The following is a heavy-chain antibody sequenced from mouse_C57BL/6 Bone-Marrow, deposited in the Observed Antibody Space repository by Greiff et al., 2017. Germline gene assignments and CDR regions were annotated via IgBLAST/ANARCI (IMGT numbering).Heavy chain of an antibody. CDR1: GYTFTDYE. Sequence: QVQLQQSGAELVRPGASVTLSCKASGYTFTDYEMHWVKQTPVHGLEWIGAIDPETGGTAYNQKFKGKAILTADKSSSTAYMELRSLTSEDSAVYYCTRRGDGCDGAWFAYWGQGTLVTVSA. CDR3: TRRGDGCDGAWFAY. CDR2: IDPETGGT. V-gene: IGHV1-15*01. D-gene: IGHD2-2*01. J-gene: IGHJ3*01.